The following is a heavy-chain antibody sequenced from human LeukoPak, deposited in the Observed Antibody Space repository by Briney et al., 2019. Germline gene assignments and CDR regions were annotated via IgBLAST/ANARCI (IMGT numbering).Heavy chain of an antibody. D-gene: IGHD3-10*01. J-gene: IGHJ4*02. V-gene: IGHV3-30-3*01. Sequence: PGRSLRLSCAASGFTFGSYAMHWVRQAPGKGLEWVAVISYDGSNKYYADSVKGRFTISRDNSKNTLYLQMNSLRAEDTAVYYCASFYGSGTPPPFDYWGQGTLVTVSS. CDR1: GFTFGSYA. CDR3: ASFYGSGTPPPFDY. CDR2: ISYDGSNK.